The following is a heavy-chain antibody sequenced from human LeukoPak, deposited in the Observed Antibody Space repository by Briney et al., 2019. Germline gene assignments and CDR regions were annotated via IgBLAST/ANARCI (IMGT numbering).Heavy chain of an antibody. CDR2: IYYSGST. J-gene: IGHJ4*02. D-gene: IGHD3-22*01. Sequence: PSETLSLTCTVSGGSISSYYWSWIRQPPGKGLEWIGSIYYSGSTYYNPSLKSRVTISVDTSKNQFSLKLSSVTAADTAVYYCARRTRANYYDSSGYYHFFDCWGQGTLVTVSS. V-gene: IGHV4-39*01. CDR3: ARRTRANYYDSSGYYHFFDC. CDR1: GGSISSYY.